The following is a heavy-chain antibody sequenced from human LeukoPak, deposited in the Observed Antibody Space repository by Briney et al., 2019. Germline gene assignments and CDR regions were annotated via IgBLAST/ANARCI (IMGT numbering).Heavy chain of an antibody. CDR3: ARGKQWLVYGMDV. V-gene: IGHV4-34*01. D-gene: IGHD6-19*01. CDR2: INHSGST. Sequence: SETLSLTCADYGGSFSGYYWSWIRQPPGKGLEWIGEINHSGSTNYNPSLKSRVTISVDTSKNQFSLKLSSVTAADTAVYYCARGKQWLVYGMDVWGQGTTVTVSS. CDR1: GGSFSGYY. J-gene: IGHJ6*02.